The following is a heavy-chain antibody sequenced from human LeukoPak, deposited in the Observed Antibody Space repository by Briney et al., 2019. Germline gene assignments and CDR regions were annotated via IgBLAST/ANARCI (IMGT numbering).Heavy chain of an antibody. CDR1: GGSFSGYY. D-gene: IGHD3-22*01. Sequence: SDTLSLTCAVYGGSFSGYYWSWIRQPPGKGLEWIGEINHSGSTNYNPSLKSRVTISVDTSKNQFSLKLSSVTAADTAVYYCARAGDSSGYWSYWGQGTLVTVSS. V-gene: IGHV4-34*01. CDR3: ARAGDSSGYWSY. J-gene: IGHJ4*02. CDR2: INHSGST.